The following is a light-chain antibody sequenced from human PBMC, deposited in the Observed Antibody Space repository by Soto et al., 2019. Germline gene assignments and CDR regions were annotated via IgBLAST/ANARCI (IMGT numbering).Light chain of an antibody. V-gene: IGKV3-20*01. J-gene: IGKJ2*01. CDR2: GAS. CDR3: QQYGRTPYT. Sequence: ETVVTQSPGTLSLSPGERATLSCRASQSVDSNYLAWYQQKPGQAPRLLIYGASTRATGIPDRFSGSGSGTDFTLTISKLEPEDFAVYHCQQYGRTPYTFGQGTKLDIK. CDR1: QSVDSNY.